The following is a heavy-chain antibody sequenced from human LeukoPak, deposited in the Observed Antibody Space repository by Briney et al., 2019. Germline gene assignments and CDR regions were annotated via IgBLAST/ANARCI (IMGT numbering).Heavy chain of an antibody. D-gene: IGHD1-26*01. V-gene: IGHV3-74*01. Sequence: GGSLRLSCAASGFTFSTYWMHWVRQAPGKGLVWVSRVNSDGSSTSYADSVKGRFTISRDNAKNTLYLQMNSLRGEDTAVYYCARDPPEWELPQDYWGRGTLVAVSS. CDR1: GFTFSTYW. CDR3: ARDPPEWELPQDY. CDR2: VNSDGSST. J-gene: IGHJ4*02.